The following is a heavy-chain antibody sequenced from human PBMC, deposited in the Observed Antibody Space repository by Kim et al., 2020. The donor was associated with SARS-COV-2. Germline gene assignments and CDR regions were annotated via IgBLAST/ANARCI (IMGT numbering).Heavy chain of an antibody. Sequence: ASVKVSCKASGYTFTGYYMHWVRQAPGQGLEWMGWINPNSGGTNYAQKFQGRVTMTRDTSISTAYMELSRLRSDDTAVYYCARDLTMVRGVINRHYYYYGMGVWGQGTTVTVSS. CDR3: ARDLTMVRGVINRHYYYYGMGV. D-gene: IGHD3-10*01. V-gene: IGHV1-2*02. J-gene: IGHJ6*02. CDR1: GYTFTGYY. CDR2: INPNSGGT.